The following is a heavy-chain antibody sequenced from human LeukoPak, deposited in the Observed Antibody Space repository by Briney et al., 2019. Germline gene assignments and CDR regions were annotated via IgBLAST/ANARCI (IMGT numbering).Heavy chain of an antibody. D-gene: IGHD6-19*01. CDR2: LRSDGATT. V-gene: IGHV3-64*02. J-gene: IGHJ4*02. Sequence: TGGSLRLSCAASGFTFRNFAMHWVRQAPGKGLEYVSALRSDGATTYYADSVKGRFIISRDNSKNTLYLQMGSLRREDMGVYYCARARRSGQQSYYFDYWGQGTPVTVSS. CDR1: GFTFRNFA. CDR3: ARARRSGQQSYYFDY.